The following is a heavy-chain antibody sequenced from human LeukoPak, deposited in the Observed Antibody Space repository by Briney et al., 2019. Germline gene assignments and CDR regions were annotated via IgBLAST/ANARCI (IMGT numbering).Heavy chain of an antibody. J-gene: IGHJ5*02. CDR2: MNPNSGNT. CDR3: ARANGGGFPFDP. CDR1: GYTFTSYD. D-gene: IGHD4-23*01. Sequence: ASVKVSCKASGYTFTSYDINWVRQATGQGLEWMGWMNPNSGNTGYAQKFQGRVTMTRDMSTSTVYMELSSLRSEDTAVYYCARANGGGFPFDPWGQGTLVTVSS. V-gene: IGHV1-8*01.